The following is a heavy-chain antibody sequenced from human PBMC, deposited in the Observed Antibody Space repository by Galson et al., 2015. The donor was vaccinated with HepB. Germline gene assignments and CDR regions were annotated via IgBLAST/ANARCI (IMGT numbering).Heavy chain of an antibody. Sequence: SLRLSCAASGFTFSAYYMNWIRQAPGKGLEWIAYVSSSGTQYGDSVKGRFTISRDNAKNSLYLQMNGLRADDTAVYYCARESAYSFVNWGQGVLVAVSS. CDR3: ARESAYSFVN. D-gene: IGHD5-18*01. J-gene: IGHJ4*02. V-gene: IGHV3-69-1*01. CDR1: GFTFSAYY. CDR2: VSSSGT.